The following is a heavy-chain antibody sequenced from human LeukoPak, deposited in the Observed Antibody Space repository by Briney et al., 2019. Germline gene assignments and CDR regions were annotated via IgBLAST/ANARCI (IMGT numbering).Heavy chain of an antibody. CDR3: AKLMGVTAMDV. Sequence: GESLKISCTCSGYSFTSSWIGWVRQMPGQGLEWIGILYPGGSDIRYSTSFQGRVTISVDKTITTAYLQWRSLKASDSATYYCAKLMGVTAMDVWGQGTTVIVSS. J-gene: IGHJ6*02. V-gene: IGHV5-51*01. CDR1: GYSFTSSW. CDR2: LYPGGSDI. D-gene: IGHD2-21*02.